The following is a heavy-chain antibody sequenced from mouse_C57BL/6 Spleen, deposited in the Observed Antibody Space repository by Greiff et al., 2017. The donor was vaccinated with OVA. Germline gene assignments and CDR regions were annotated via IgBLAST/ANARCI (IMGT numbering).Heavy chain of an antibody. CDR3: ARKPIYDGYYARYFDG. CDR2: IYPGSGST. J-gene: IGHJ1*03. Sequence: QVQLQQPGAELVKPGASVKMSCKASGYTFTSYWITWVKQRPGQGLEWIGDIYPGSGSTNYNEKFKSKATLTVDTSSSTAYMQLSSLTSEDSAVYYCARKPIYDGYYARYFDGWGTGTTVTVSS. V-gene: IGHV1-55*01. CDR1: GYTFTSYW. D-gene: IGHD2-3*01.